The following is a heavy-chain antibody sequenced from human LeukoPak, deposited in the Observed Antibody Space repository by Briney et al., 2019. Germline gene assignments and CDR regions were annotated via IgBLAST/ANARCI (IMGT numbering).Heavy chain of an antibody. J-gene: IGHJ4*02. Sequence: SETLSLTCTVSGGSISGYYWSWIRKPAGKGLEWIGHIHTSGNTNYNPSLKSRVTMSVDTSNNQFSLRVNSVTAADTAIYYCVRGGSKAAATFDYWGQGTLVTVFS. D-gene: IGHD2-15*01. CDR1: GGSISGYY. CDR3: VRGGSKAAATFDY. V-gene: IGHV4-4*07. CDR2: IHTSGNT.